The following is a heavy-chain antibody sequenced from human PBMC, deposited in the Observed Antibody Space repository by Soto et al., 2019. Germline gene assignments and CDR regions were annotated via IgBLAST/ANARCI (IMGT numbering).Heavy chain of an antibody. J-gene: IGHJ6*02. CDR2: IFSNDEK. CDR3: ARIPYGDYDYYYGMDV. CDR1: GFSLSNARMG. D-gene: IGHD4-17*01. V-gene: IGHV2-26*01. Sequence: QVTLKESGPVLVKPTETLTLTCTVSGFSLSNARMGVSWIRQPPGKALEWLAHIFSNDEKSYSTSLKSRLTISKDTPKSQVVLTMPNMDPVDTATYYCARIPYGDYDYYYGMDVWGQGTTVTVSS.